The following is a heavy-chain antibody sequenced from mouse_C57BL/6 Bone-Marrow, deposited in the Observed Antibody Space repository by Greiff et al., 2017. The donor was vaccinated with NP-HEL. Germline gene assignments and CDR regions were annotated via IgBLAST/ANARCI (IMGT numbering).Heavy chain of an antibody. CDR3: AKGGAVY. CDR1: GYAFSSSW. J-gene: IGHJ2*01. Sequence: QVQLQHSGPELVKPGASVKISCKASGYAFSSSWMNWVKQRPGKGLEWIGRIYPGDGDTNYNGKFKGKATLTADKSSSTAYMQLSSLTSEDSAVYFCAKGGAVYWGQGTTLTVSS. CDR2: IYPGDGDT. V-gene: IGHV1-82*01.